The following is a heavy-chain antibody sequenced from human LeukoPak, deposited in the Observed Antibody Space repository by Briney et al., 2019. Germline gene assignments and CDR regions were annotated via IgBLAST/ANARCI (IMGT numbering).Heavy chain of an antibody. CDR3: ARSRGGGDWPSY. V-gene: IGHV3-21*03. D-gene: IGHD2-21*01. CDR1: GFSFSAYS. CDR2: IGSGSSQI. Sequence: PGGSLRLSCAASGFSFSAYSMNWVRQAPGKGLEWVSIIGSGSSQIWYADSVKGRFTISRDNAKNSLYLQMNSLRAEDTAVYYCARSRGGGDWPSYWGQGTLVTVSS. J-gene: IGHJ4*02.